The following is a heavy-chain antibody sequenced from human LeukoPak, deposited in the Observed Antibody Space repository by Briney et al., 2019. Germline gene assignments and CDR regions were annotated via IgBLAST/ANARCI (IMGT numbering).Heavy chain of an antibody. V-gene: IGHV4-34*01. D-gene: IGHD3-10*01. CDR2: INHSGST. CDR3: ARGRRIPITMVRGVRDFDY. CDR1: GGSFSGYY. J-gene: IGHJ4*02. Sequence: SETLSLTCAVYGGSFSGYYWSWIRQPPGKGLEWIGEINHSGSTNYNPSLKSRVTISVGTSKNQFSLKLSSVTAADTAVYYCARGRRIPITMVRGVRDFDYWGQGTLVTVSS.